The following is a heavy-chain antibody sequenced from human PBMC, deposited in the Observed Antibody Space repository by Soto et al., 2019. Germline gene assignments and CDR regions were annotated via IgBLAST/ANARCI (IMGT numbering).Heavy chain of an antibody. Sequence: QVQLVQSGAEVKKPESSVQVSCKAPGGTFSTYAISWVRQAPGQGLEWMGGISPMFGTANYAQRFQDRDTITADESTNTVYMELSSLRSEDTAVYFCASGIQLWLRRINSGYSGWGQGTLVTVSS. CDR3: ASGIQLWLRRINSGYSG. CDR1: GGTFSTYA. CDR2: ISPMFGTA. D-gene: IGHD5-18*01. J-gene: IGHJ4*02. V-gene: IGHV1-69*12.